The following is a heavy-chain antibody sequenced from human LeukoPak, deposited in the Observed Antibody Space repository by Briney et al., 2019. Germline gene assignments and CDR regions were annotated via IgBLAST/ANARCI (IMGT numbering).Heavy chain of an antibody. Sequence: PGGSLRLSCAASGFTIEDYALHWVRQAPGKGLEWVSGISWNSGGIGYADSVKGRFTISRDNAKNSLYLQMNSLRADDTALYYCAKGKKMTVAGLFDYWGQGTLVTVSS. CDR2: ISWNSGGI. CDR1: GFTIEDYA. J-gene: IGHJ4*02. CDR3: AKGKKMTVAGLFDY. D-gene: IGHD6-19*01. V-gene: IGHV3-9*01.